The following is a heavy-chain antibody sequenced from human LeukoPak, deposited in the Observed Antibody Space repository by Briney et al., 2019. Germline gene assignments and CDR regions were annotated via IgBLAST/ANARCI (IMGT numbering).Heavy chain of an antibody. V-gene: IGHV7-4-1*02. CDR2: INTNTGNP. CDR3: TRDPSRFDP. J-gene: IGHJ5*02. CDR1: GYTFTSYA. Sequence: ASVKVSCNASGYTFTSYAMNWVRQAPGQGLEWMGWINTNTGNPTYAQGFTGRFVFSLDTSVSTAYLRISSLKVEDTAVYYCTRDPSRFDPWGQGTLVTVSS.